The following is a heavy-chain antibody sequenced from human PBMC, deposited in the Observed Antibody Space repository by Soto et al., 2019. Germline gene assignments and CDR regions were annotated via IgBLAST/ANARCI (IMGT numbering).Heavy chain of an antibody. V-gene: IGHV4-34*01. CDR3: TRGRVGLDY. D-gene: IGHD3-10*01. Sequence: LSLTCTVYGGSFSGYYWSWIRQPPGKGLEWIGEINHTGNTNYNPSLMSRLTISIDTSNNQFSLKLKSVTAADTAVYYCTRGRVGLDYWGQGSLVTVSS. J-gene: IGHJ4*02. CDR2: INHTGNT. CDR1: GGSFSGYY.